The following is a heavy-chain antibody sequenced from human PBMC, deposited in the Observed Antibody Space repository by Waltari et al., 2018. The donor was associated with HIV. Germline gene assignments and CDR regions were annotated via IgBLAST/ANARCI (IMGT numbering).Heavy chain of an antibody. CDR1: GGSISSSSYY. Sequence: QLQLQESGPGLVKPSETLSLTCTVSGGSISSSSYYWGWIRQPPGKGLEWIGSIYYSGSAYYNPSLKSRVTISVETSKNQFSLKLSSVTAADTAVYYCARHSLTYYYDSSGYSVAFDYWGQGTLVTVSS. J-gene: IGHJ4*02. D-gene: IGHD3-22*01. CDR3: ARHSLTYYYDSSGYSVAFDY. CDR2: IYYSGSA. V-gene: IGHV4-39*01.